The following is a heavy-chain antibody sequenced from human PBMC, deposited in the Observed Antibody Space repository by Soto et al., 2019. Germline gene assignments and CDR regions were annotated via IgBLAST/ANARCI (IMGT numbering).Heavy chain of an antibody. CDR2: IYYSGST. J-gene: IGHJ3*02. CDR1: GGSISSGDYY. CDR3: ATLPIPTTVVSDAFDI. D-gene: IGHD4-17*01. V-gene: IGHV4-30-4*01. Sequence: QVQLQESGPGLVKPSQTLSLTCTVSGGSISSGDYYWSWIRQPPGKGLEWIGYIYYSGSTYYNPSLKSRVTISVDTSKNQFSLKLSSVTAADTAVYYCATLPIPTTVVSDAFDIWGQGTMVTVSS.